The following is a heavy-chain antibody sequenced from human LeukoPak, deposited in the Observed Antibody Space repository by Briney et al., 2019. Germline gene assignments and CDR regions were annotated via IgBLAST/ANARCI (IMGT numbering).Heavy chain of an antibody. J-gene: IGHJ5*02. D-gene: IGHD3-10*01. CDR2: IYHSGST. CDR1: GGSISSGGYS. Sequence: SETLSLTCAVSGGSISSGGYSWSWIRQPPGKGLEWIGYIYHSGSTYYNPSLKSRVTISVDTSKNQLSLKLSSVTAADTAVYYCARESNYYGSGTGWFDPWGQGTLVTVSS. V-gene: IGHV4-30-4*07. CDR3: ARESNYYGSGTGWFDP.